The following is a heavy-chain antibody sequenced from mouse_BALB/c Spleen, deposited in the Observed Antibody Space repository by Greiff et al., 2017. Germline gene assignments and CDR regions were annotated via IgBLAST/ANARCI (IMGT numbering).Heavy chain of an antibody. Sequence: QVQLQQPGAELVMPGASVKMSCKASGYTFTDYWMHWVKQRPGQGLEWIGAIDTSDSYTSYNQKFKGKATLTVDESSSTADMQLSSLTSEDSAVYYCARENTTATGDWYFDVWGAGTTVTVSS. V-gene: IGHV1-69*01. D-gene: IGHD1-2*01. J-gene: IGHJ1*01. CDR2: IDTSDSYT. CDR1: GYTFTDYW. CDR3: ARENTTATGDWYFDV.